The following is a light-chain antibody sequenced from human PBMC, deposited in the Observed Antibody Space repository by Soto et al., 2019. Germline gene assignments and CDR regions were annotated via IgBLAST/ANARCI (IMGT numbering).Light chain of an antibody. V-gene: IGLV3-21*02. CDR3: QIWDGTLQHVI. CDR2: DVY. J-gene: IGLJ2*01. Sequence: SYELTQSPSVSVAPGQTATISCSGLDIGSQSVHWYQQRAGQAPVLVIYDVYDRPSGIPERFSGSISATTATLTISRVEVGDEADYYCQIWDGTLQHVIFGGGTKLTVL. CDR1: DIGSQS.